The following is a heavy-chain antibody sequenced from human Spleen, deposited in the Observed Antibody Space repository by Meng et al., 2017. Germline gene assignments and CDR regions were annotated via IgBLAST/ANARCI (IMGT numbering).Heavy chain of an antibody. V-gene: IGHV1-2*06. CDR2: IDPKSGDT. D-gene: IGHD6-13*01. CDR3: ARDEDISAAGKLFGDY. J-gene: IGHJ4*02. CDR1: GYNFPDYW. Sequence: VQLVQCAAEVKRPGASVKASCKPSGYNFPDYWLHWVRRAPGQGLEWMGRIDPKSGDTHYAQRFQGRVTMTGDTSISTAYMELSGLRSDDTAMYYCARDEDISAAGKLFGDYWGQGTLVTVSS.